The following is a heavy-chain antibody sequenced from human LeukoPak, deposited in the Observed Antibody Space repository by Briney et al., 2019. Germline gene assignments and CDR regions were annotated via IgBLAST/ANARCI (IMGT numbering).Heavy chain of an antibody. CDR1: GFTFTSSA. CDR3: AADSLYYDSSGYYLGAFDI. D-gene: IGHD3-22*01. CDR2: IVVGSGNT. V-gene: IGHV1-58*02. Sequence: ASVKVSCKASGFTFTSSAMQWVRQARGQRLEWIGWIVVGSGNTNYAQKFQERVTITRDMSTSTAYMELSSLRSEDTAVYYCAADSLYYDSSGYYLGAFDIWGQGTMVTVSS. J-gene: IGHJ3*02.